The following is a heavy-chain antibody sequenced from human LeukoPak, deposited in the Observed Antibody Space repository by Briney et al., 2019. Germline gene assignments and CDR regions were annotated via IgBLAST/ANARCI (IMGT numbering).Heavy chain of an antibody. J-gene: IGHJ4*02. CDR3: AREGEWGSNSRLFAN. CDR1: GGTFSSYA. CDR2: IIPIFGTA. V-gene: IGHV1-69*13. Sequence: SVKVSCKASGGTFSSYAISWVRQAPGQGLEWMGGIIPIFGTANYAQKFQGRVTITADECTSTAYMELSSLRSEDTAVYYCAREGEWGSNSRLFANWGQGTLVTVSS. D-gene: IGHD3-16*01.